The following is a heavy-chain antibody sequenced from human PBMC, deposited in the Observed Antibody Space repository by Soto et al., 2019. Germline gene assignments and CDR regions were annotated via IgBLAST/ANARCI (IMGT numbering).Heavy chain of an antibody. CDR1: GFNFAACT. J-gene: IGHJ4*02. CDR2: IRRIAYGGTT. V-gene: IGHV3-49*04. CDR3: SRSLAIDFDS. Sequence: PGGSLRLSCSASGFNFAACTMSWVRLTPGKGLEWVGFIRRIAYGGTTDYAASVKGRFTISRDDSRKIVYLQMSRLKIEDTAVYYCSRSLAIDFDSWGQGTLVTVSS.